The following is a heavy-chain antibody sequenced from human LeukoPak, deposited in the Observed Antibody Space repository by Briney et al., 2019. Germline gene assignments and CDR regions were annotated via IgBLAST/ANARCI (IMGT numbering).Heavy chain of an antibody. Sequence: SETLSLTCTVSGVSISGYYWSWIRQPPGQGLEWIGYIYYSGSTYYNPSLKSRVTMSVDTSKNQFSLKLTSVTTADTAEYYCAREVDYWFDPWGQGTLVTVSS. V-gene: IGHV4-59*01. CDR1: GVSISGYY. J-gene: IGHJ5*02. CDR3: AREVDYWFDP. CDR2: IYYSGST. D-gene: IGHD2-15*01.